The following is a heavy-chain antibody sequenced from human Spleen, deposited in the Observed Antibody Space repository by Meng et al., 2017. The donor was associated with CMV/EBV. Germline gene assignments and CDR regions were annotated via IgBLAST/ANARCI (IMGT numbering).Heavy chain of an antibody. V-gene: IGHV4-31*03. Sequence: TCTVSGGPIKSPNYYWSWNRHQPGKGLEWLGYSYYTGAYYNPSLASRIFISLDSSNNRYSLTLRDVTAADTALYFCARVRGSGSEDYWGPGTLVTVSS. CDR3: ARVRGSGSEDY. CDR1: GGPIKSPNYY. J-gene: IGHJ4*02. CDR2: SYYTGA. D-gene: IGHD3-10*01.